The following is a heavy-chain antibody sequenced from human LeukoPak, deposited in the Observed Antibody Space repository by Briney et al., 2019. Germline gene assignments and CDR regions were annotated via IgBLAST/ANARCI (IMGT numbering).Heavy chain of an antibody. Sequence: GGSLRLSCAASGFTFNNYAMTWVRQAPGKGLEWVSAISASGDNTYYARSVKGRFTISRDNSKNTLYLQMNTLRAEDTAIYYCAKAWGSSPKWLDPWGQGTLVTVSS. J-gene: IGHJ5*02. CDR1: GFTFNNYA. D-gene: IGHD2-2*01. V-gene: IGHV3-23*01. CDR3: AKAWGSSPKWLDP. CDR2: ISASGDNT.